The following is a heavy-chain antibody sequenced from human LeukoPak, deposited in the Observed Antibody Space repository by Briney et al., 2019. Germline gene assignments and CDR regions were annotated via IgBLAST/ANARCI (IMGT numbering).Heavy chain of an antibody. Sequence: GGSLRLSCAASGFTVSSNYMSWVRQAPGKGLEWVSVIYSGGSTYYADSVKGRFTISRDNSKNTLYLQMNSLRAEDTAVYYCARISSWYRGGAFDIWGQGTMVTVSS. CDR2: IYSGGST. D-gene: IGHD6-13*01. CDR3: ARISSWYRGGAFDI. J-gene: IGHJ3*02. V-gene: IGHV3-66*01. CDR1: GFTVSSNY.